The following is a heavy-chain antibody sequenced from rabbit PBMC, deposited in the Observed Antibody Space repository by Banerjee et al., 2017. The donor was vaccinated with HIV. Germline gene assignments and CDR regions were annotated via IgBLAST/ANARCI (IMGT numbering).Heavy chain of an antibody. J-gene: IGHJ3*01. CDR1: GFSFSSDYD. CDR3: ARDLAGVIGWNFGL. CDR2: IYTGNGNT. V-gene: IGHV1S40*01. D-gene: IGHD4-1*01. Sequence: QSLEESGGDLVKPGASLTLTCTASGFSFSSDYDMCWVRQAPGKGLEWVACIYTGNGNTWYASWAKGRFTISKTSSTTVTLQMTSLTAADTATYFYARDLAGVIGWNFGLWGQGTLVTVS.